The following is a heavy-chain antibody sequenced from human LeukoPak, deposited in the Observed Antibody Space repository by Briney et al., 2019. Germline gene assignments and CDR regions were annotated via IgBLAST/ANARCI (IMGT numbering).Heavy chain of an antibody. Sequence: GASVKVSCKASGYTFTGYYMHWVRQAPGQGLEWMGWINPNSGGTNYAQKFQGRVTITRDTSISTAYMELSRLRSDDTAVYYCARGIDRGYYTGFLDYWGQGTLVTVSS. CDR2: INPNSGGT. V-gene: IGHV1-2*02. D-gene: IGHD3-3*01. CDR1: GYTFTGYY. J-gene: IGHJ4*02. CDR3: ARGIDRGYYTGFLDY.